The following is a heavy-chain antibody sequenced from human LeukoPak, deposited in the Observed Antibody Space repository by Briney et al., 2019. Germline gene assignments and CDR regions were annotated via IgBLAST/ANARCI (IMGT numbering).Heavy chain of an antibody. V-gene: IGHV3-21*01. D-gene: IGHD3-22*01. CDR1: GFTFSSYS. CDR3: AREAISYYDSSGYHRVEYFQH. J-gene: IGHJ1*01. Sequence: GGSLRLSCAASGFTFSSYSMNWVRQAPGKGLEWVSSISSSSSYIYYADSVKVRFTISRDNAKNSLYLQMNSLRAEDTAVYYCAREAISYYDSSGYHRVEYFQHWGQGTLVTVSS. CDR2: ISSSSSYI.